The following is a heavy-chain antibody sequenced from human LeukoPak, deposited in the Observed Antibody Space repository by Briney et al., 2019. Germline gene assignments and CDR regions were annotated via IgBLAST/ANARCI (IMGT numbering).Heavy chain of an antibody. CDR3: ARGPTVAFDI. Sequence: SETLSLTCTVSGGSISSSSYYWGWIRQPPGKGLKWIGSIYYSGSTYYNPSLKSRVTVSVDTSKNQFSLKLSSVTAADTAVYYCARGPTVAFDIWGQGTMVTVSS. CDR2: IYYSGST. CDR1: GGSISSSSYY. D-gene: IGHD4-17*01. J-gene: IGHJ3*02. V-gene: IGHV4-39*07.